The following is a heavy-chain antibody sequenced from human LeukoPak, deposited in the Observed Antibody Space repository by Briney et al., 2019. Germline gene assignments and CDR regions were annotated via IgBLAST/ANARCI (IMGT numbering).Heavy chain of an antibody. CDR1: GFTFSRYG. CDR3: AKPLDSSGYYAFDI. Sequence: GGSRGLSCAASGFTFSRYGMHWVRQAPGKGLEWVAVISYDGSNKYYGDSVKGRFTISRDNSKNTLYLQMNSLRAEDTAVYYCAKPLDSSGYYAFDIWGQGTMVTVSS. D-gene: IGHD3-22*01. V-gene: IGHV3-30*18. CDR2: ISYDGSNK. J-gene: IGHJ3*02.